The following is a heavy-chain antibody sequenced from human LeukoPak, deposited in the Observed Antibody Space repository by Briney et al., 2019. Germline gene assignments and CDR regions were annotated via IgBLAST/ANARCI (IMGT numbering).Heavy chain of an antibody. Sequence: ASVKVSCKASGYTFSNYDMNWVRQAPGQGPEWMGIINPRGGSTDYAQKFQGRVTMTSDTSTSTVYMELKSLTSEDTAVYFCARVGTTGATADNWGQGTLVTVSS. CDR1: GYTFSNYD. V-gene: IGHV1-46*01. CDR2: INPRGGST. CDR3: ARVGTTGATADN. J-gene: IGHJ4*02. D-gene: IGHD4-11*01.